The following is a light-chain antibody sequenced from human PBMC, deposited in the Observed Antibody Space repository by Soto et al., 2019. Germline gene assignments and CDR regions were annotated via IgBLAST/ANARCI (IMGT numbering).Light chain of an antibody. J-gene: IGKJ3*01. V-gene: IGKV3-20*01. CDR2: GAS. Sequence: EIVLTQSPGTLSLSPGERATLSCRASQSVSSSYLAWYQQKPGQAPRLLIYGASSRATGIPDRFSGSGSRTDFTLTISRLEPEDFAVYYCQQYGSSPLFTVGPGTKVDIK. CDR1: QSVSSSY. CDR3: QQYGSSPLFT.